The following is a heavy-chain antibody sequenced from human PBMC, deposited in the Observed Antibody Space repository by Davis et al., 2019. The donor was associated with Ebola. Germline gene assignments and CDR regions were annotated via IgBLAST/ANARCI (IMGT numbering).Heavy chain of an antibody. CDR1: GYTFSDYW. CDR3: SRPRGLAVVSDAFDL. D-gene: IGHD6-19*01. CDR2: IFPGDSET. J-gene: IGHJ3*01. Sequence: GESLKISCRGSGYTFSDYWIGRVRQLPGGGLDWMAVIFPGDSETRYRPSFRGQVAIPANTSINTAYLQWTSLKASDTGIYYCSRPRGLAVVSDAFDLWGQGTMVTVSS. V-gene: IGHV5-51*01.